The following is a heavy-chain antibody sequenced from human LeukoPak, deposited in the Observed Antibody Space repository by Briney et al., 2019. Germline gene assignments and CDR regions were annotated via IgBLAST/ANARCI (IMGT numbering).Heavy chain of an antibody. CDR1: GFSFSNYA. V-gene: IGHV3-23*01. CDR2: ISGNSGSL. Sequence: GVSLRLSCAASGFSFSNYAMSWVRQAPGKGLEWVSAISGNSGSLYYADSMKGRFTISRDNSKSELYLQLNSLTAEDTAVYHCAKRDAYDSSGFSPLFDHWGQGTLVTVSS. D-gene: IGHD3-22*01. CDR3: AKRDAYDSSGFSPLFDH. J-gene: IGHJ4*02.